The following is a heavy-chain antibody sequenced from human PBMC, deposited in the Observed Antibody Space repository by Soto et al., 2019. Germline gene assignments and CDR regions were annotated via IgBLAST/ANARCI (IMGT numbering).Heavy chain of an antibody. Sequence: GGSLRLSCAASGFTFSDYYMSWIRQAPGKGLEWVSYISSSSSYTNYADSVKGRFTISRDNAKNSLYLQMNSLRAEDTAVYYCARDLPGGSGSSWGQGTLVTVSS. CDR3: ARDLPGGSGSS. CDR1: GFTFSDYY. J-gene: IGHJ5*02. CDR2: ISSSSSYT. V-gene: IGHV3-11*05. D-gene: IGHD3-10*01.